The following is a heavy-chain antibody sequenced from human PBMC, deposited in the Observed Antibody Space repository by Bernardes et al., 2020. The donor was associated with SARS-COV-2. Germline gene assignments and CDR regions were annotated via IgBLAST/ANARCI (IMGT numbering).Heavy chain of an antibody. V-gene: IGHV2-70*01. Sequence: SGPTLVKPTQTLTLTCTFSGFSLSTSGMCVSWIRQPPGKALEWLALIDWDDDKYYSTSLKTRLTISKDTSKNQVVLTMTNMDPVDTATYYCARLGNYYDSSGYNIALDYWGQGTLVTVSS. CDR1: GFSLSTSGMC. D-gene: IGHD3-22*01. CDR3: ARLGNYYDSSGYNIALDY. J-gene: IGHJ4*02. CDR2: IDWDDDK.